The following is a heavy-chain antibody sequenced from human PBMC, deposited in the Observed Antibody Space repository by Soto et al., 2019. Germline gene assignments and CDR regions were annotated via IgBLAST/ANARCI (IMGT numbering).Heavy chain of an antibody. Sequence: EVQLEESGGALVKPGESLTLSCAASGFTFSHAWLGWVRQAPGKGLGWVGRIKMKSEGETTDYGAPVKGRFIISRDDSKNTVDLQMNTLKTEDTAVYYCTTVYGHSYGQLDHWGQGTLVTVSS. CDR2: IKMKSEGETT. CDR3: TTVYGHSYGQLDH. J-gene: IGHJ4*02. D-gene: IGHD5-18*01. V-gene: IGHV3-15*02. CDR1: GFTFSHAW.